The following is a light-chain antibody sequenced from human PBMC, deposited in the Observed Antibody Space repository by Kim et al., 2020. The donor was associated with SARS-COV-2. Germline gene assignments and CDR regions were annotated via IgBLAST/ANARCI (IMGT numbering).Light chain of an antibody. V-gene: IGLV3-21*04. CDR1: NIGSKS. Sequence: SYELTQPPSVSVAPGQTARITCCGNNIGSKSVDWYQQKPVPAPVLVIYYDSNRPSGIPERFSGSNSGYMATLTISRVEAGDEADYYCEVWDSSSDHRVFGGGTQRTVL. J-gene: IGLJ3*02. CDR2: YDS. CDR3: EVWDSSSDHRV.